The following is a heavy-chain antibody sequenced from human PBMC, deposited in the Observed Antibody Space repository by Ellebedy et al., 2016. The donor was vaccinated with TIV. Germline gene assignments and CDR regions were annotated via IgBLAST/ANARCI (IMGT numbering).Heavy chain of an antibody. CDR2: IIPLFGRA. CDR3: ARGPIGVPAVSKVPPTDY. Sequence: AASVKVSCKASGDTFSSYAISWVRQPPGQGLEWMGGIIPLFGRANYAQKFRGRVTITADESTSTAYMELSSLRSDDTAIYYCARGPIGVPAVSKVPPTDYWGQGTLVTVSS. CDR1: GDTFSSYA. D-gene: IGHD1-26*01. V-gene: IGHV1-69*13. J-gene: IGHJ4*02.